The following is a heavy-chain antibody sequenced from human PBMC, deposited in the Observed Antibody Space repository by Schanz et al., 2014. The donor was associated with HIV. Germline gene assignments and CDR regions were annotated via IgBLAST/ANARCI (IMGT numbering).Heavy chain of an antibody. Sequence: QVQLVESGGGVVQPGRSLRLSCAGSGFSFDTFGIHWVRQAPGKGXXXXXXXPNDGRNKKFANSVKGRFTISRDNSKNTVYLQAKSLRPEDTAVYYCAKDRNQYDSRYIGKGNYYYYYGMDVWGQGTTVSVSS. D-gene: IGHD3-22*01. CDR1: GFSFDTFG. J-gene: IGHJ6*02. CDR3: AKDRNQYDSRYIGKGNYYYYYGMDV. CDR2: XPNDGRNK. V-gene: IGHV3-30*18.